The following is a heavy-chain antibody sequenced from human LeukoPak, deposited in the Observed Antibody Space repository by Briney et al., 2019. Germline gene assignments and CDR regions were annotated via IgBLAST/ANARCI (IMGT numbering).Heavy chain of an antibody. Sequence: GGSLRLSCAASGXTFSTYWMSWVRQAPGKGLEWVANMNQDGSEKYYVDSVKGRFTISRDNAKNSLSLQMNSLRAEDTAVYYCARYCSGGSCFDYWGQGTLVTVSS. V-gene: IGHV3-7*04. J-gene: IGHJ4*02. D-gene: IGHD2-15*01. CDR1: GXTFSTYW. CDR2: MNQDGSEK. CDR3: ARYCSGGSCFDY.